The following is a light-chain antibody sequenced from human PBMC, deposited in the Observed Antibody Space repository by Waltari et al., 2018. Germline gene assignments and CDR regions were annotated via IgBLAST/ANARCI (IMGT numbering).Light chain of an antibody. CDR2: AAS. CDR3: QQYHKWPPGG. V-gene: IGKV3-15*01. CDR1: QRVNNN. Sequence: VVTQPPATLSVSPGKTAPLSCRASQRVNNNLAWYQQKPGQAPRLLIFAASTRAPGIPSRFGGSGSGTEFTLTITSLQFEDVGVYFCQQYHKWPPGGFGGGTKVEIE. J-gene: IGKJ4*01.